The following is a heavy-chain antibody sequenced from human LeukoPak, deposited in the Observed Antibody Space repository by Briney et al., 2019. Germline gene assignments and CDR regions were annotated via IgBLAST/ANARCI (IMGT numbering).Heavy chain of an antibody. CDR2: INPSGGST. Sequence: GASVTVSCKASGYTFTSYYMHWVRQAPGQGLEWMGIINPSGGSTSYAQKLQGRVTMTRDTSTSTVYMELSRLRSEDTAVYYCARSYDYGDHIDYWGQGTLVTVSS. CDR1: GYTFTSYY. J-gene: IGHJ4*02. D-gene: IGHD4-17*01. V-gene: IGHV1-46*01. CDR3: ARSYDYGDHIDY.